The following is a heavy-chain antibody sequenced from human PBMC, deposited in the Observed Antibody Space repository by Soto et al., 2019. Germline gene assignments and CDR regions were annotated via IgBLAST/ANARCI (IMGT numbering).Heavy chain of an antibody. CDR1: GGSISSSSYY. Sequence: TLSLSCTVSGGSISSSSYYWGWIRQPPGKGLEWIGSIYYSGSTYYNPSLKSRVTISVDTSKNQFSLKLSSVTAADTAVYYCASIVAAFDYWGQGTLVTVSS. D-gene: IGHD6-13*01. V-gene: IGHV4-39*01. CDR2: IYYSGST. J-gene: IGHJ4*02. CDR3: ASIVAAFDY.